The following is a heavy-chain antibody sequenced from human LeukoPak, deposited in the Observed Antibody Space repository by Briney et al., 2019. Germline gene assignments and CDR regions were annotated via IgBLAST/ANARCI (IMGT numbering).Heavy chain of an antibody. J-gene: IGHJ6*02. Sequence: SETLSLTCAVSGGSISSGGYSWSWIRQPPGKGLEWIGYIYHSGSTYYNPSLKSRVAISVDTSKNQFSLKLSSVTAADTAVYYCARVPPGYYKRYYGYYGMDVWGQGTTVTVSS. CDR3: ARVPPGYYKRYYGYYGMDV. D-gene: IGHD3-3*01. CDR1: GGSISSGGYS. CDR2: IYHSGST. V-gene: IGHV4-30-2*01.